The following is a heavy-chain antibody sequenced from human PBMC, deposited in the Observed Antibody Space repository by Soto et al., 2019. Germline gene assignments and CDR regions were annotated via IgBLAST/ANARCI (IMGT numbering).Heavy chain of an antibody. J-gene: IGHJ3*02. V-gene: IGHV3-7*05. D-gene: IGHD6-13*01. Sequence: EVQLEESGGDLVQPGGSLRLSCEASGFTLSAYWMTWVRQAPGKGLEWVANINRDGSKKSYLDSVRGRFTISRDNVGNSLYLQMDSRRADDTALYYCARDVSPGSSSLYLDAFDIWGQGTMVTVSS. CDR3: ARDVSPGSSSLYLDAFDI. CDR2: INRDGSKK. CDR1: GFTLSAYW.